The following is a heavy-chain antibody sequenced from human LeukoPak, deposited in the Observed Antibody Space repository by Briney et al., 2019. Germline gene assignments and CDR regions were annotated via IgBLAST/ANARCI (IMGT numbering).Heavy chain of an antibody. CDR1: GFTVNSHY. D-gene: IGHD1-26*01. Sequence: PGGSLRLSCAASGFTVNSHYMSWVRQAPGEGLEWVSIIYDGGTTSYEDSVKGRFTISRDNSNNILYLQMSSLRAEDTAVYYCATVAGGTYHFDLWGQGALVTVSS. V-gene: IGHV3-53*01. CDR2: IYDGGTT. J-gene: IGHJ4*02. CDR3: ATVAGGTYHFDL.